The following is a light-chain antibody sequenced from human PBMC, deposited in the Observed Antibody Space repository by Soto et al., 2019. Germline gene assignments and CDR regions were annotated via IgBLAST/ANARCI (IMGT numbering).Light chain of an antibody. CDR3: CSYAGSSTDV. V-gene: IGLV2-23*01. J-gene: IGLJ1*01. CDR2: EGS. CDR1: SSDVGSYNL. Sequence: QSALTQSAPVSGSPGQSITISCTGTSSDVGSYNLVSWYQQHPGKPPQPMIYEGSKRPSGVSNRFSGSKPGNTASLTISGLQAEDEADYYCCSYAGSSTDVFVTGTKLTVL.